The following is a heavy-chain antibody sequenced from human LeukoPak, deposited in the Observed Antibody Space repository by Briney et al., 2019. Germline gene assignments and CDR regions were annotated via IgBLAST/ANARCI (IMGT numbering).Heavy chain of an antibody. J-gene: IGHJ5*02. D-gene: IGHD2-8*01. CDR3: ARDLIRNWFDP. CDR1: GFTFSSYA. V-gene: IGHV3-30-3*01. CDR2: ISYDGSNK. Sequence: PGRSLRLSCAASGFTFSSYAMHWVRQAPGKGLEWVAVISYDGSNKYYADSVKGRFTISRDNSKNTLYLQMNSLRAEDTAVYYCARDLIRNWFDPWGQGTLVTVSP.